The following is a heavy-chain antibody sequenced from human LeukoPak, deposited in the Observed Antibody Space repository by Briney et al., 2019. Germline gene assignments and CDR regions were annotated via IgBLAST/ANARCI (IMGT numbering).Heavy chain of an antibody. Sequence: PGGSLRLSCAASGFTFISYAMDWVRQAPGKGLEYVSGISSNGGSTYYASSVKGGFTISRDNSKTTLDLQMGSLRAEDMAVYYCVRRRGYSYDYWGQGTLVSVSS. CDR3: VRRRGYSYDY. V-gene: IGHV3-64*01. D-gene: IGHD5-18*01. CDR1: GFTFISYA. J-gene: IGHJ4*02. CDR2: ISSNGGST.